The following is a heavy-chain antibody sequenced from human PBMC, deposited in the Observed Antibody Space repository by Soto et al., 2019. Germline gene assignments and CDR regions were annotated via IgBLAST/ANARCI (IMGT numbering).Heavy chain of an antibody. Sequence: QVQLVESGGGVVQPGRSLRLSCAASGFTFSSYAMHWVRQAPGKGLEWVAVISYDGSNKYYADSVKGRFTISRDNSKNTLYLQMNSLRAEDTAVYYCARGPDYGDPVALDYWGQGTLVTVSS. V-gene: IGHV3-30-3*01. CDR1: GFTFSSYA. D-gene: IGHD4-17*01. CDR2: ISYDGSNK. CDR3: ARGPDYGDPVALDY. J-gene: IGHJ4*02.